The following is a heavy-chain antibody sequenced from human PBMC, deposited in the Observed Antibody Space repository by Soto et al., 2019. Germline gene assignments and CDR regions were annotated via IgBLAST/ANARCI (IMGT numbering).Heavy chain of an antibody. J-gene: IGHJ4*02. D-gene: IGHD6-13*01. CDR2: ISYDGSNE. CDR1: GLVFINYA. CDR3: ATSPRYSSTWNMDF. Sequence: QVQLVESGGGVVQPGKSLRLSCAASGLVFINYAMHWVRQAPGKGLEWVALISYDGSNEDYGDSMDGRFTIPRDNSKNTLYLQMNSLRPEDTAVYYCATSPRYSSTWNMDFWGQGILVTVSS. V-gene: IGHV3-30-3*01.